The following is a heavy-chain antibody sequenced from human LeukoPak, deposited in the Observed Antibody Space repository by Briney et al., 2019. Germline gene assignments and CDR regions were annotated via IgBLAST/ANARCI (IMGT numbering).Heavy chain of an antibody. D-gene: IGHD2-15*01. Sequence: SETLSLTCTVSGGSINSYYWSWIRQPPGKGLEWIGYIYYTGTTNYNPSLKSRVSISVDTSKNQFSLKPRSVTAADTAVYYCASLGTRLYYFDYWGQGTLVTVSS. J-gene: IGHJ4*02. CDR3: ASLGTRLYYFDY. CDR1: GGSINSYY. V-gene: IGHV4-59*01. CDR2: IYYTGTT.